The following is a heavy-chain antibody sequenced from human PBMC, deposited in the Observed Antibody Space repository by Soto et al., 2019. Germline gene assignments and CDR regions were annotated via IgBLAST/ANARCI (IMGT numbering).Heavy chain of an antibody. Sequence: GGSLRLSCSASGFIFSDYGMHWVRQTPGKGLEWVAVIWYDGSYKYYADSVEGRFIISRDNSKNTLYLQMNSLRVEDTAVYSCARRGDYSYFDYCGQGTLVTVSS. CDR3: ARRGDYSYFDY. D-gene: IGHD4-17*01. CDR2: IWYDGSYK. CDR1: GFIFSDYG. V-gene: IGHV3-33*08. J-gene: IGHJ4*02.